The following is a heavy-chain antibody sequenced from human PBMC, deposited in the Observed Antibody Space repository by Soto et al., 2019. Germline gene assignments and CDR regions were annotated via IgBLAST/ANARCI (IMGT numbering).Heavy chain of an antibody. CDR3: ALCAVVVPGIMGTRYHDAFDI. D-gene: IGHD2-2*01. CDR2: IYYSGST. J-gene: IGHJ3*02. Sequence: PSETLSLTCTVSGGSISSSSYYWGWIRQPPGKGLEWIGSIYYSGSTYYNPSLKSRVTISVDTSKNQFSLKLSSVTAADTAVYYCALCAVVVPGIMGTRYHDAFDIWGQGTMVTVSS. V-gene: IGHV4-39*01. CDR1: GGSISSSSYY.